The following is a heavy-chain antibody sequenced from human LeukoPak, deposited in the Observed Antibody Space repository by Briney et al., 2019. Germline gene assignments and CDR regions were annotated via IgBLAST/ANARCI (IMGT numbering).Heavy chain of an antibody. Sequence: GGSLRLSCAATGFSFKDYGMHWVRQPPGKGLEWVSAINWDGGGTDYADSVKGRFTISRDNAKNSLYLQLSSLRPEDTALYYCAKHLTATNTYIFFGLDVWGQGTSVTVSS. J-gene: IGHJ6*02. CDR3: AKHLTATNTYIFFGLDV. V-gene: IGHV3-9*01. CDR1: GFSFKDYG. D-gene: IGHD1-26*01. CDR2: INWDGGGT.